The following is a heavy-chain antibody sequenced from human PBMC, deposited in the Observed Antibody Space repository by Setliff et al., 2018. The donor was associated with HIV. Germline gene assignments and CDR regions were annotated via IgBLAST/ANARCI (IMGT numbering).Heavy chain of an antibody. V-gene: IGHV4-61*05. J-gene: IGHJ4*02. CDR3: ATGLVMAPDY. D-gene: IGHD3-22*01. Sequence: SETLSLTCSFSGPSIITTDYYWAWVRQPPGKGLEWIGSIYFSGSTNYNPSLRSRVTISIGTSKNQFSLKLSSVTAADTAVYYCATGLVMAPDYWGQGSLVTVSS. CDR2: IYFSGST. CDR1: GPSIITTDYY.